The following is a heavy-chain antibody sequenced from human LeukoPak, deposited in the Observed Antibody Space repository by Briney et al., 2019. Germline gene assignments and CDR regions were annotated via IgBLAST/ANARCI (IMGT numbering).Heavy chain of an antibody. D-gene: IGHD3-10*01. CDR3: AKSNGYGLVDI. Sequence: SETLSLTCTVSGGSINRYYWSWIRQPAGKGLEWIGNIFYSGSTYYSPSLKSRVTISLDTSRNQFSLKLNSVTAADTAVYYCAKSNGYGLVDIWGQGTMVTVSS. V-gene: IGHV4-59*12. CDR2: IFYSGST. J-gene: IGHJ3*02. CDR1: GGSINRYY.